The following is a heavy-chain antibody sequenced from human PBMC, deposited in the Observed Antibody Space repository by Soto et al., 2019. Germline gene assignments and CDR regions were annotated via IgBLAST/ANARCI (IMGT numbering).Heavy chain of an antibody. J-gene: IGHJ4*02. CDR1: GGSFSGYY. CDR2: INHSGST. V-gene: IGHV4-34*01. D-gene: IGHD6-6*01. Sequence: ETLSLTCAVYGGSFSGYYWSWIRQPPGKGLEWIGEINHSGSTNYNPSLKSRVTISVDTSKNQFSLKLSSVTAADTAVYYCARGQGLLAGVAARLFDYWGQGTLVTVSS. CDR3: ARGQGLLAGVAARLFDY.